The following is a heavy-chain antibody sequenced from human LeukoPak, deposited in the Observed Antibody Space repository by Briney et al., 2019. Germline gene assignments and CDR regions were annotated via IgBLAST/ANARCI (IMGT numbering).Heavy chain of an antibody. CDR2: INHSGST. Sequence: SETLSLTCAVYGGSFSGYYWSWIRQPPGKGLEWIGEINHSGSTNYNPSLKSRVTISVDTSKNQFSLKLSSVTAADTAVYYCARGLRRGYKRFDPWGQGTLVTVSS. V-gene: IGHV4-34*01. CDR3: ARGLRRGYKRFDP. CDR1: GGSFSGYY. J-gene: IGHJ5*02. D-gene: IGHD1-14*01.